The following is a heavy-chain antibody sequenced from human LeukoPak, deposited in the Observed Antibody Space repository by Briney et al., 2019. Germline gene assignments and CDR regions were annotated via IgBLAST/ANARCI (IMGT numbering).Heavy chain of an antibody. CDR2: IYYSGST. V-gene: IGHV4-39*01. CDR1: GGSISSSSYY. D-gene: IGHD3-10*01. J-gene: IGHJ4*02. CDR3: ARLGEGPYGSGSYQDY. Sequence: SETLSLTCTVSGGSISSSSYYWGWIRQPPGKGLEWIGSIYYSGSTYYNPSLKSRVTISVDTSKNQFSLKLSSVTAADTAVYYCARLGEGPYGSGSYQDYWGQGTLVTVSS.